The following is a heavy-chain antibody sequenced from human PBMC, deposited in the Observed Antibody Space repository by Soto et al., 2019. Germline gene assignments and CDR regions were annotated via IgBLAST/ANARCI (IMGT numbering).Heavy chain of an antibody. Sequence: QITLKESGPPLVNPTQTLTLTCTFSGFSLTTDDVGVGWIRQFPGKALDWLAVVYWDDDKRYSPSLKSRLTITKDTSKNQVFLTMSNMDPVDTATYYCAHTRYSISSFDYWGQGTLVTVSS. D-gene: IGHD6-6*01. CDR3: AHTRYSISSFDY. CDR2: VYWDDDK. CDR1: GFSLTTDDVG. J-gene: IGHJ4*02. V-gene: IGHV2-5*02.